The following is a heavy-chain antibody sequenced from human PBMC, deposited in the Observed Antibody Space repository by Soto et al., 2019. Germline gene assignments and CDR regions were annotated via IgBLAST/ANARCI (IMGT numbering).Heavy chain of an antibody. D-gene: IGHD4-17*01. J-gene: IGHJ4*02. V-gene: IGHV3-33*01. CDR3: ARGLDYGDYENHLRLGY. CDR2: IWYDGSNK. Sequence: GGSLRLSCAASGFTFSSYGMHWVRQAPGKGLEWVAVIWYDGSNKYYADSVKGRFTISRDNSKNTLYLQMNSLRAEDTAVYYCARGLDYGDYENHLRLGYWGQGTLVTVSS. CDR1: GFTFSSYG.